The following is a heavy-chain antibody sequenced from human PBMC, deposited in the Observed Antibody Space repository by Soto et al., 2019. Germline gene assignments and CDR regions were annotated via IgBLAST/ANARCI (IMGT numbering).Heavy chain of an antibody. CDR3: ARGPGASGTYHYFFDY. CDR2: IYYTGST. CDR1: GGSLSSYW. Sequence: PSETLSLTCTVSGGSLSSYWWSWIRQPPGKGLEWIGYIYYTGSTNYNPSLKSRVTISLDASKNQFSLKLSSVTAADTAVYYCARGPGASGTYHYFFDYWGPGNLVTVS. V-gene: IGHV4-59*01. D-gene: IGHD3-10*01. J-gene: IGHJ4*02.